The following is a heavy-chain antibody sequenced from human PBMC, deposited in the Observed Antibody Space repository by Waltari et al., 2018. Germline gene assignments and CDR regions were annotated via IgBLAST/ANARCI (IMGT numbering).Heavy chain of an antibody. J-gene: IGHJ4*02. CDR1: GDPLSSSHW. CDR3: ARDRGRGLYLDS. CDR2: VYRSGKT. D-gene: IGHD2-15*01. V-gene: IGHV4-4*02. Sequence: QVQLQESGPGLVKPSGTLSLTFGVSGDPLSSSHWWSWVRQPPGKGLEWVGQVYRSGKTNYNPSLESRVTISMDTSNNQFSLKLTSATASDTAVYYCARDRGRGLYLDSWGQGTLVTVSP.